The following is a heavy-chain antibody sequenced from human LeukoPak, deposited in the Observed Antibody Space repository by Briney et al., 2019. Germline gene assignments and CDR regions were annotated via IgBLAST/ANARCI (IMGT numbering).Heavy chain of an antibody. D-gene: IGHD3-10*01. CDR2: INAGNGNT. Sequence: VASVKVSCKASGYTFTSYAMHWVRQAPGQRLEWMGWINAGNGNTKYSQKFQGRVTITRDTSASTAYMELSSLRSEDTAVYYCARDPELLWFGELSMGDYWGQGTLVTVSS. CDR1: GYTFTSYA. CDR3: ARDPELLWFGELSMGDY. V-gene: IGHV1-3*01. J-gene: IGHJ4*02.